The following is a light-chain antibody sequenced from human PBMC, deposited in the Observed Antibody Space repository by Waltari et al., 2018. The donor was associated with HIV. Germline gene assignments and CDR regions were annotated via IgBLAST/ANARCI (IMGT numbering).Light chain of an antibody. J-gene: IGKJ4*01. CDR3: MQATQLLT. CDR1: QSLVHSDGNIY. Sequence: DIVMTQTPLYSPVTLGQPDSISCRSSQSLVHSDGNIYLSWLHQRPGQPPRLLIYEISNRFSGVPDRFSGSGTGTDFTLRISRVEAEDVGVYYCMQATQLLTFGGGTKVEIK. V-gene: IGKV2-24*01. CDR2: EIS.